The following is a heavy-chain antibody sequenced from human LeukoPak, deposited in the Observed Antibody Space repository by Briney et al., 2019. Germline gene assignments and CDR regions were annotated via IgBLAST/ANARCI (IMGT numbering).Heavy chain of an antibody. J-gene: IGHJ5*02. CDR3: TRDLDYGDYGNWFDP. CDR2: ISSSSSTI. V-gene: IGHV3-48*04. CDR1: GFTFSSYS. Sequence: PGGSLRLSCAASGFTFSSYSMNWVRQAPGKGLEWVSYISSSSSTIYYADSVKGRFTISRDNAKNSLYLQMNSLKTEDTAVYYCTRDLDYGDYGNWFDPWGQGTLVTVSS. D-gene: IGHD4-17*01.